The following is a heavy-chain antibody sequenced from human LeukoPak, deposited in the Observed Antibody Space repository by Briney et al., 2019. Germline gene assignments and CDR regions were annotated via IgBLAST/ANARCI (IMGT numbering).Heavy chain of an antibody. J-gene: IGHJ4*02. CDR2: INHSGST. CDR3: ARGSIAGSPFDY. Sequence: PSETLSLTCAVYGGSFSGYYWSWIRQPPGKGLEWIGEINHSGSTNYNPSLKSRVTISVDTSKNQFSLKLSSVTAADTAVYYCARGSIAGSPFDYWGQGTLVTVSS. CDR1: GGSFSGYY. V-gene: IGHV4-34*01. D-gene: IGHD2-15*01.